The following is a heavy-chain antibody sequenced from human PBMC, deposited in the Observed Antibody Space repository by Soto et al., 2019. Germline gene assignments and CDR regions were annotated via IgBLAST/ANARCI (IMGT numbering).Heavy chain of an antibody. D-gene: IGHD6-19*01. CDR1: GGSISSSSYY. V-gene: IGHV4-39*01. J-gene: IGHJ4*02. Sequence: SETLSLTCTVSGGSISSSSYYWGWIRQPPGKGLEWIGSIYYSGSTYYNSSLKSRVTISVDTSKNQFSLKLSSVTAADTAVYYCARRRRGAGTPIDYWGQGTLVTVS. CDR2: IYYSGST. CDR3: ARRRRGAGTPIDY.